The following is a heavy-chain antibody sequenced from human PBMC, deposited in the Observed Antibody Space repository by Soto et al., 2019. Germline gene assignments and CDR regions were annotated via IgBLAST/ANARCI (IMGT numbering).Heavy chain of an antibody. CDR2: FYSNGRT. D-gene: IGHD3-3*02. J-gene: IGHJ4*02. CDR3: ATRSISIFDY. V-gene: IGHV4-39*01. Sequence: PSETLSLTCTVSGASISSSSSYWGWIRQPPGKGLDYIASFYSNGRTYYNPSLKSRVTISVDTSKNQFSLKLSSVTAADTAVYYCATRSISIFDYWGQGTLVTVSS. CDR1: GASISSSSSY.